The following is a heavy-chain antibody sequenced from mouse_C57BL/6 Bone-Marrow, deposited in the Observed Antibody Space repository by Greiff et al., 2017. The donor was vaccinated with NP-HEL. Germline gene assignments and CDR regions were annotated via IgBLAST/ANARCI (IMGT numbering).Heavy chain of an antibody. Sequence: DVKLVESGGGLVKPGGSLKLSCAASGFTFSDYGMHWVRQAPEKGLEWVAYISSGSSTIYYADKVKGRFTISRDNAKNTAFMQLTSLRSEDSAMYYCATGPPYYGIYGRFAYWGQGTLVTVSA. D-gene: IGHD2-10*01. V-gene: IGHV5-17*01. CDR2: ISSGSSTI. CDR1: GFTFSDYG. J-gene: IGHJ3*01. CDR3: ATGPPYYGIYGRFAY.